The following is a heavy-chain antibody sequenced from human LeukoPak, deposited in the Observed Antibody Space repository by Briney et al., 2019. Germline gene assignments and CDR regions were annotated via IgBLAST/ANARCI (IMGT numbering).Heavy chain of an antibody. CDR3: ARSSGTDHFDY. D-gene: IGHD1-26*01. V-gene: IGHV3-48*03. CDR2: ISSSGTTI. CDR1: GFTLSSYE. Sequence: PGGSLRPSCAASGFTLSSYEMNWVRQAPGNGLEWVSYISSSGTTIYYADSVKGLFTIYRDNAKNSLFLQVNSLRAEDTAVYYCARSSGTDHFDYWGQGTLVTVSS. J-gene: IGHJ4*02.